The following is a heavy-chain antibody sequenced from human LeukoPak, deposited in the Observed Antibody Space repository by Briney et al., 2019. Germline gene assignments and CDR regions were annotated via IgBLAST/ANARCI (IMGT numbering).Heavy chain of an antibody. CDR2: ISAYNGNT. V-gene: IGHV1-18*01. CDR1: GYTFTSYG. CDR3: ARVVAAADYNWFDP. D-gene: IGHD6-13*01. Sequence: ASVKVSCKAPGYTFTSYGISWVRQAPGQGLEWMGWISAYNGNTNYAQKLQGRVTMTTDTSTSTAYMELRSLRSDDTAVYYCARVVAAADYNWFDPWGQGTLVTVSS. J-gene: IGHJ5*02.